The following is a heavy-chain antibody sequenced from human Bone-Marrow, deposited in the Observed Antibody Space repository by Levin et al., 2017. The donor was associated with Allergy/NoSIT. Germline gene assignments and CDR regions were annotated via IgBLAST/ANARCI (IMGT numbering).Heavy chain of an antibody. D-gene: IGHD3-9*01. CDR1: GFTFSSYW. Sequence: LSLPCAASGFTFSSYWMSWVRQAPGKGLEWVANIKQDGSEKYYLDSVKGRFTISRDNAKNSVCLQMTNLRADDTAVYYCTRTISATPGISWGQGTLVTVSS. V-gene: IGHV3-7*01. CDR2: IKQDGSEK. CDR3: TRTISATPGIS. J-gene: IGHJ5*02.